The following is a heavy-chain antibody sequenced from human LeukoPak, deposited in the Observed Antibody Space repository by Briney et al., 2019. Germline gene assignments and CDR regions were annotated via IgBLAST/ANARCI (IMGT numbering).Heavy chain of an antibody. V-gene: IGHV3-23*01. Sequence: GGALRLSCAASGFTFSSYAMSWVRQAPGKGLEWVSAISGSGGSTYYADSVKGRFTISRDNSKNTLYLQMNSLRAEDTAVYYCARGNKYVQGFDYWGQGTLVTISS. CDR1: GFTFSSYA. CDR2: ISGSGGST. CDR3: ARGNKYVQGFDY. D-gene: IGHD2/OR15-2a*01. J-gene: IGHJ4*02.